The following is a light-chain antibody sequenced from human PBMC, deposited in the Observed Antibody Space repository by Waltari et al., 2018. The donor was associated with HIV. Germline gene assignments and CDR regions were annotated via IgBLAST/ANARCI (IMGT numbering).Light chain of an antibody. CDR3: QQYDFLPSIT. CDR2: NAF. V-gene: IGKV1-33*01. J-gene: IGKJ5*01. CDR1: QDIANY. Sequence: DIQMTQSPSFLSASVGDRVTISCRANQDIANYLNWYQHKPGKAPKLLIYNAFTLESGVPSRFSGSRSGTHFTFTINNVQPEDMATYFCQQYDFLPSITFGQGTRLEIK.